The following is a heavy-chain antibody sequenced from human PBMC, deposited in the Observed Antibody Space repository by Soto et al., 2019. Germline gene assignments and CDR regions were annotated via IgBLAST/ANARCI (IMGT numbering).Heavy chain of an antibody. CDR2: ISSSSRYI. Sequence: PGGSLRLSCAASGFTFSSYRMNWVRQAPGKGLEWVSSISSSSRYIYYADSVKGRFTISRDNAKNSLYLQMNSPRADDTAVYYCARCEGDVYDYGSVSSDYWGQGTLVTVSS. J-gene: IGHJ4*02. V-gene: IGHV3-21*01. CDR3: ARCEGDVYDYGSVSSDY. CDR1: GFTFSSYR. D-gene: IGHD3-10*01.